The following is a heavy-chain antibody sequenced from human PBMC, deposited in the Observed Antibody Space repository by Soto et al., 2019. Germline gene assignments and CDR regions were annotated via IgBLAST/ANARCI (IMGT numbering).Heavy chain of an antibody. D-gene: IGHD4-17*01. V-gene: IGHV3-33*01. CDR3: ARDDDYFDNGLDY. CDR2: ILNDGSAQ. Sequence: ESGGGVVQPGRSLRLSCAATGFTFSNHGMHWVRQAPGKGLEWVAVILNDGSAQEYADSVKVRFTISRDTAKNTLYLQMNNLRAEDTSVYYCARDDDYFDNGLDYWGQGILVTVSS. CDR1: GFTFSNHG. J-gene: IGHJ4*02.